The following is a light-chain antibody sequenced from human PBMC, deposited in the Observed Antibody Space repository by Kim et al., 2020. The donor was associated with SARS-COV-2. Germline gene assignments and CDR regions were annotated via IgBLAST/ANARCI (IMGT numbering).Light chain of an antibody. CDR3: VLYMGSGIWV. Sequence: GGTVTLTCGLSSGSVSTSYYPSWYQQTPGQAPRTLIYSTNTRSSGVPDRFPGSILGNKAALTITGAQADDESDYYCVLYMGSGIWVFGGGTQLTVL. CDR1: SGSVSTSYY. J-gene: IGLJ3*02. CDR2: STN. V-gene: IGLV8-61*01.